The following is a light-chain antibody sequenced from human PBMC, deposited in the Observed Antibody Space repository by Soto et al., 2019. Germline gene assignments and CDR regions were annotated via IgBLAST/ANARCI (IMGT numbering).Light chain of an antibody. J-gene: IGKJ3*01. CDR3: QQSFT. Sequence: DIQMTQSPSTLSASVGDRVTITCRASQSISSWLAWYQQKPGKAPKLLIYKASSLKSGVPSRFSGSGSGTEFTLTISSLQHDDFATYYCQQSFTFGPGTKVDIK. V-gene: IGKV1-5*03. CDR1: QSISSW. CDR2: KAS.